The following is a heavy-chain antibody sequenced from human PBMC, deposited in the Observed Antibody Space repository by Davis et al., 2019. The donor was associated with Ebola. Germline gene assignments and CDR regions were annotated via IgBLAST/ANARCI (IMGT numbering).Heavy chain of an antibody. CDR3: ARVGMGGQNGLDY. V-gene: IGHV3-23*01. CDR1: EFIFTNYV. J-gene: IGHJ4*02. Sequence: GESLKIPCETSEFIFTNYVMSWVRQAPGKGLEWVSPFGTGGDTYYADSVKGRFAISRDNSRGTLYLQMNSLRAEETAVYYCARVGMGGQNGLDYWGQGTLVTVSS. D-gene: IGHD1-26*01. CDR2: FGTGGDT.